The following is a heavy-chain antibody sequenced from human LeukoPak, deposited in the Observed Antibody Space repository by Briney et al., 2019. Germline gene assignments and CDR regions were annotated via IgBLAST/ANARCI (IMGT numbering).Heavy chain of an antibody. CDR1: GFTFSSYA. Sequence: GGSLRLSCAASGFTFSSYAMSWVRQAPGKGLEWVSVIYSGGSTYYADSVKGRFTISRDNSKNTLYLQMNSLRAEDTAVYYCARNHGGYCSSTSCYGDAFDIWGQGTMVTVSS. J-gene: IGHJ3*02. CDR2: IYSGGST. D-gene: IGHD2-2*01. V-gene: IGHV3-53*01. CDR3: ARNHGGYCSSTSCYGDAFDI.